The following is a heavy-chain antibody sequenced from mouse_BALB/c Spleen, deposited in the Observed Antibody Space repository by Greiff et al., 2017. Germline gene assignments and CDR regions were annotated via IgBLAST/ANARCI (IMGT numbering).Heavy chain of an antibody. CDR2: IDPETGGT. V-gene: IGHV1-15*01. CDR1: GYTFTDYE. J-gene: IGHJ2*01. Sequence: VQLQQSGAELVRPGASVTLSCKASGYTFTDYEMHWVKQTPVHGLEWIGAIDPETGGTAYNQKFKGKATLTADKSSSTAYMELRSLTSEDSAVYYCTRLGRRRVYFDYWGQGTTLTVSS. CDR3: TRLGRRRVYFDY. D-gene: IGHD4-1*01.